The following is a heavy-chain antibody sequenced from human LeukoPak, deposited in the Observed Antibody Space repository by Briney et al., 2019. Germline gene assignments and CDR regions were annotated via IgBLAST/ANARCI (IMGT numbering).Heavy chain of an antibody. CDR2: INHSGST. Sequence: PSETLSLTCAVSGGSISSGGYSWSWIRQPPGKGLEWIGEINHSGSTNYNPSLKSRVTISVDTSKNQFSLKLSSVTAADTAVYHCARGPAHYGDYANYYGMDVWGQGTTVTVSS. CDR3: ARGPAHYGDYANYYGMDV. V-gene: IGHV4-30-2*01. J-gene: IGHJ6*02. CDR1: GGSISSGGYS. D-gene: IGHD4-17*01.